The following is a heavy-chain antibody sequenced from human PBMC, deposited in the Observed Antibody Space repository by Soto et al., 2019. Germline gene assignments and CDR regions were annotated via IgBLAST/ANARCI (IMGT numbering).Heavy chain of an antibody. CDR2: LYYSGST. CDR1: GGSITGYY. J-gene: IGHJ1*01. Sequence: ETLSLTCTVCGGSITGYYWSWIRQPPGKGLEWIGYLYYSGSTNYNPSLKSRVTISVDTSKNQFSLKLRSVTAADSAVCYCARAPDKSEGTEIYSRGPGTLVTVSA. V-gene: IGHV4-59*01. CDR3: ARAPDKSEGTEIYS. D-gene: IGHD2-15*01.